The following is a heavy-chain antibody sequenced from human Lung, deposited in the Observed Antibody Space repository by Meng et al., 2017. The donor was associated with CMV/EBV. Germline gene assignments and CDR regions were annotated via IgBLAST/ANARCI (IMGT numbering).Heavy chain of an antibody. CDR3: ARVLGRYCSSTSCLGGYYFDY. V-gene: IGHV1-69*10. J-gene: IGHJ4*02. Sequence: SAKIFXKASAGTFSSYAISWVRQAPGQGLEWMGGIIPILGIANYAQKFQGRVTITADKSTSKDYMELSSLRSEDTAVYYCARVLGRYCSSTSCLGGYYFDYWGQGTLVTVSS. D-gene: IGHD2-2*01. CDR2: IIPILGIA. CDR1: AGTFSSYA.